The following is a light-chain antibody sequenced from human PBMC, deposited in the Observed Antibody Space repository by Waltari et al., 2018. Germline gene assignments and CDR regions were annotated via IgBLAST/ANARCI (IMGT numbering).Light chain of an antibody. V-gene: IGLV2-14*01. J-gene: IGLJ1*01. CDR2: EVS. CDR1: SSDVAGYTY. Sequence: QSALPQPASVSGSPGQSLTTSCTGTSSDVAGYTYVSRSQQHPANAPKLMIYEVSNRPSGVSNRFSGSKSGNTASLTISGLQDEDEADYYCSSYTSSSTPHNYVFGTGTKVTVL. CDR3: SSYTSSSTPHNYV.